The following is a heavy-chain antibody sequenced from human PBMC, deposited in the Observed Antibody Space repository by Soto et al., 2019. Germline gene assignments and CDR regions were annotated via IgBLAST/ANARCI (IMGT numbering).Heavy chain of an antibody. J-gene: IGHJ4*02. CDR2: TSYDGLNT. V-gene: IGHV3-30-3*01. CDR1: GFTLSSFA. Sequence: QMQLVESGGGVVQPGGSLRLSCAASGFTLSSFAMHWVRQAPGKGLEWVATTSYDGLNTFYGESVRGRFSISRDPSKNTLCLQMDSLITEDTAVYFCAKASSGHRDYFDSGGRGPLVTVSS. CDR3: AKASSGHRDYFDS. D-gene: IGHD3-10*01.